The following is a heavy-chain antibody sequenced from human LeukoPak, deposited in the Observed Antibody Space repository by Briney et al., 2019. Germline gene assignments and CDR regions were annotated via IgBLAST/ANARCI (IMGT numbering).Heavy chain of an antibody. CDR2: ICGSGGST. V-gene: IGHV3-23*01. D-gene: IGHD2-2*01. J-gene: IGHJ4*02. CDR1: GFTFSSYA. Sequence: PGGSLRLSCAASGFTFSSYAMSWVRQAPGKGLEWVSAICGSGGSTYYADSVKGRFTISRDNSKNTLYLQMNSLRAEDTAVYYCAKDPIYCSSTSCQRLYYFDYWGQGALVTVSS. CDR3: AKDPIYCSSTSCQRLYYFDY.